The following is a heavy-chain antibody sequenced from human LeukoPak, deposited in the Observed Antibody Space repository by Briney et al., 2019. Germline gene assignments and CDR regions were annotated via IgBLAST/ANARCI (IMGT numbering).Heavy chain of an antibody. D-gene: IGHD3-22*01. Sequence: SETLSLTCAVYGGSFSGYYWSWIRQPPGKGLEWIGEINHSGSTNYNPSLKSLLPILVDTSNHQFSLQLRSVTAAATAVYYCARYPRRQENHDSSGYYFDYWGQGTLVTVSS. V-gene: IGHV4-34*01. J-gene: IGHJ4*02. CDR1: GGSFSGYY. CDR3: ARYPRRQENHDSSGYYFDY. CDR2: INHSGST.